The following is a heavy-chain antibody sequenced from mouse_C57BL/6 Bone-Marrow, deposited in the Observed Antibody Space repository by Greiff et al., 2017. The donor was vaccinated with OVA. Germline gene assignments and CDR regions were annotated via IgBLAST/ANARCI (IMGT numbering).Heavy chain of an antibody. D-gene: IGHD2-14*01. CDR3: ARGGTRYYYAMDY. J-gene: IGHJ4*01. CDR1: GYTFTDYY. Sequence: VQLVESGAELVRPGASVKLSCKASGYTFTDYYINWVKQRPGQGLEWIARIYPGSGNTYYNEKFKGKATLTAEKSSSTAYMQLSSLTSEDSAVYFCARGGTRYYYAMDYWGQGTSVTVSS. CDR2: IYPGSGNT. V-gene: IGHV1-76*01.